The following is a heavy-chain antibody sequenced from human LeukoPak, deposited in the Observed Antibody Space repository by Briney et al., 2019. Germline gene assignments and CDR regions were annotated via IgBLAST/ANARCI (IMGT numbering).Heavy chain of an antibody. D-gene: IGHD6-6*01. V-gene: IGHV3-53*01. CDR1: GFTFSSYG. CDR2: IYSGGST. J-gene: IGHJ6*03. Sequence: PGGSLRLSCAASGFTFSSYGMHWVRQAPGKGLEWVSVIYSGGSTYYADSVKGRFTISRDNSKNTLYLQMNSLRAEDTAVYYCARDRRIGSSSDYMDVWGKGTTVTVSS. CDR3: ARDRRIGSSSDYMDV.